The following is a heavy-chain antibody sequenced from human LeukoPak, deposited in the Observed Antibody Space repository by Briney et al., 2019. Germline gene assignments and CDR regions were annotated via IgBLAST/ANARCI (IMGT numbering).Heavy chain of an antibody. D-gene: IGHD2-21*02. V-gene: IGHV1-46*01. CDR2: INPSGGST. CDR3: ATVNVAYCGGDCYYY. J-gene: IGHJ4*02. CDR1: GYTFTSYY. Sequence: ASVKVSCKASGYTFTSYYMHWVRQAPGQGLEWMGIINPSGGSTSYAQKFQGRVTMTEDTSTDTAYMELSSLRSEDTAVYYCATVNVAYCGGDCYYYWGQGTLVTVSS.